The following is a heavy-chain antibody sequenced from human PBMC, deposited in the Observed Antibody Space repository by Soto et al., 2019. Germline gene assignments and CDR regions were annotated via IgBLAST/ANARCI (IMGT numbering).Heavy chain of an antibody. J-gene: IGHJ4*02. Sequence: WASVKVSCKASGYTFTGYYMHWVRQAPGQGLEWMGWINPNSGGTNYAQKFQGRVTMTRDTSISTAYMELSRLRSDDTAVYYCARDSCSSTSCYYYWGQGTLVTVSS. CDR1: GYTFTGYY. V-gene: IGHV1-2*02. CDR2: INPNSGGT. D-gene: IGHD2-2*01. CDR3: ARDSCSSTSCYYY.